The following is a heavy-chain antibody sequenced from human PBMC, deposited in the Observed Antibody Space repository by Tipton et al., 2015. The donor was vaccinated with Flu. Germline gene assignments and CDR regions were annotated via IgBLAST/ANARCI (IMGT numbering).Heavy chain of an antibody. V-gene: IGHV4-39*07. CDR2: LYDSGIT. D-gene: IGHD6-13*01. CDR1: GGSIGSSTYY. CDR3: ARLSSNWYHQLDN. J-gene: IGHJ4*02. Sequence: LRLSCTVFGGSIGSSTYYWGWIRQPPGKGLEWIGSLYDSGITYYNPSLKSRVTISLDTSKNQFSLKLISVTAADTAVYYCARLSSNWYHQLDNWGQGTLVTVSS.